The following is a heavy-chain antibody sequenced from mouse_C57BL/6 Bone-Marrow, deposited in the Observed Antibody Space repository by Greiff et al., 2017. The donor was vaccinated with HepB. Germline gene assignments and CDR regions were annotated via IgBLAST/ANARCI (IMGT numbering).Heavy chain of an antibody. CDR2: IHPNSGST. CDR1: GYTFTSYW. D-gene: IGHD1-1*01. V-gene: IGHV1-64*01. CDR3: ARYYYGSSYGGYYFDY. J-gene: IGHJ2*01. Sequence: QVHVKQSGAELVKPGASVKLSCKASGYTFTSYWMHWVKQRPGQGLEWIGMIHPNSGSTNYNEKFKSKATLTVDKSSSTAYMQLSSLTSEDSAVYYCARYYYGSSYGGYYFDYWGQGTTLTVSS.